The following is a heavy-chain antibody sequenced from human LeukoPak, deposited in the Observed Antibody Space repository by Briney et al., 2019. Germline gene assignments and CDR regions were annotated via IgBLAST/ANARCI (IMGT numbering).Heavy chain of an antibody. CDR3: AKSGSSWYDAFDI. J-gene: IGHJ3*02. CDR1: GFSFSSYA. Sequence: PGGSLRLSCAASGFSFSSYAMNWVRQAPGKGLEWVSVISGSGGSTYYADSVKGRFTISRGNSKNTLYLQMNSLRAEDTAVYYCAKSGSSWYDAFDIWGQGTMVTVSS. V-gene: IGHV3-23*01. CDR2: ISGSGGST. D-gene: IGHD6-13*01.